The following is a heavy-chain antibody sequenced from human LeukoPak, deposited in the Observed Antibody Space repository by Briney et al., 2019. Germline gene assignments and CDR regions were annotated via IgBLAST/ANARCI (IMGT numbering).Heavy chain of an antibody. CDR3: ARGVKGCYDSRGYYQLRHHFDY. Sequence: SETLSLPCTLSGGPLSSGDYYCRWIRQPPGGGLEWIGYIYYSGRAYYNPSLKSRVNISVDTPKNQFSLKLSSVTAADTAVYYCARGVKGCYDSRGYYQLRHHFDYWGQGTLVTVSS. CDR2: IYYSGRA. CDR1: GGPLSSGDYY. D-gene: IGHD3-22*01. V-gene: IGHV4-30-4*01. J-gene: IGHJ4*02.